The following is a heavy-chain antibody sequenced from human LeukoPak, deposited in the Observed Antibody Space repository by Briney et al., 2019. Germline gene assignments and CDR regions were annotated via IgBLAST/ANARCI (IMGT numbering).Heavy chain of an antibody. V-gene: IGHV3-21*01. CDR3: ARVLYSSNWFAP. J-gene: IGHJ5*02. CDR2: ISSSSSYI. D-gene: IGHD2/OR15-2a*01. CDR1: GFTFSSYS. Sequence: PGGSLRLSCAASGFTFSSYSMNWVRQAPGKGLEWVSSISSSSSYIYYADSVKGRFTISRDNAKNSLYLQTNSLRAEGTAVYYCARVLYSSNWFAPWGQGTLVTVSS.